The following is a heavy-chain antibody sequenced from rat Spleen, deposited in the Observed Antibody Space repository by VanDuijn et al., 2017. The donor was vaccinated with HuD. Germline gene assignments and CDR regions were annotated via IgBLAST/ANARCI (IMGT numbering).Heavy chain of an antibody. J-gene: IGHJ2*01. CDR1: GYSITSSYR. CDR2: INSAGST. CDR3: ARLWDS. V-gene: IGHV3-3*01. Sequence: EVQLQESGPGLVKPSQSFSLTCSVTGYSITSSYRWNWIRKFPGNKLEWLGYINSAGSTNYSPSLKSRISIIRDTSKNQFFLQVNSLTPEDTATYYCARLWDSWGQGVMVTVSS. D-gene: IGHD3-2*01.